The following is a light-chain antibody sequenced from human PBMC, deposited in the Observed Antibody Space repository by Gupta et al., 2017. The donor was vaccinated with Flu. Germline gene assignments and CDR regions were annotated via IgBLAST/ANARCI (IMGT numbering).Light chain of an antibody. CDR1: QSICNRY. CDR3: QRYDTSLFS. V-gene: IGKV3-20*01. J-gene: IGKJ5*01. Sequence: EIVLTQSPDTLSLSPGERATLSCRASQSICNRYLAWYQQKPGQAPRLLIYGTSNRASGVPERFSGRVSGTDGTLTISRLEPEDFAVYHCQRYDTSLFSFGQGTRL. CDR2: GTS.